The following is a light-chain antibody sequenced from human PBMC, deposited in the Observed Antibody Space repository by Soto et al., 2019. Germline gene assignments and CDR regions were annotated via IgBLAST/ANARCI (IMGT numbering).Light chain of an antibody. J-gene: IGKJ4*01. Sequence: DIVMTQTPLSLSVTPGQPASISCKSSQSLLHSDGKTYLYCYLQKPGQSPQLLIYEVSSRFSRVPDSLSGSGSGTDFTLKITRVEAEDVGVHHCMEGRHLPLTFGGGTKAEIK. CDR2: EVS. CDR3: MEGRHLPLT. V-gene: IGKV2-29*03. CDR1: QSLLHSDGKTY.